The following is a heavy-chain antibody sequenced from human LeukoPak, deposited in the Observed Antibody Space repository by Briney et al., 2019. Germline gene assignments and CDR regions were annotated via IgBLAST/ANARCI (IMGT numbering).Heavy chain of an antibody. V-gene: IGHV4-31*03. CDR3: ARGDSYSSSWKGNWFDP. D-gene: IGHD6-13*01. CDR1: GGSISSGGYY. CDR2: IYYNGST. J-gene: IGHJ5*02. Sequence: SETLSLTCTVSGGSISSGGYYWSWIRQHPGKGLEWIGYIYYNGSTYYNPSLKSRVTISVDTSKNQFSLKLSSVTAADTAVYYCARGDSYSSSWKGNWFDPWGQGTLVTVSS.